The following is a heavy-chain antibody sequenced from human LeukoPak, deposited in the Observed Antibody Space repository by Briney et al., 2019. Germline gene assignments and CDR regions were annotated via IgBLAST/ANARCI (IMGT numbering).Heavy chain of an antibody. D-gene: IGHD6-19*01. CDR1: GYTFTSYY. Sequence: ASGKVSCKGSGYTFTSYYMHWVAQAPGQGLEVMGIINPSGGATTYAQKFQGRVTMTRVTSTSTVYMELSSLRFEDTAVYYCARDLPHPGIAVAGPTYWGQGTLVTVSS. CDR3: ARDLPHPGIAVAGPTY. V-gene: IGHV1-46*01. J-gene: IGHJ4*02. CDR2: INPSGGAT.